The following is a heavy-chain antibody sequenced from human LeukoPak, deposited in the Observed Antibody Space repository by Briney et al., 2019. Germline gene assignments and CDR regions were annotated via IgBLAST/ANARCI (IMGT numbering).Heavy chain of an antibody. J-gene: IGHJ2*01. CDR1: GGSINTYY. V-gene: IGHV4-4*07. Sequence: KASETLSLTCTVSGGSINTYYWSWIRQPAGKGLEWIGRIYTRGTPSYNTSLKSRVTMSVDTSKNQFSMKLSSVTAADTAVYYCAKSSPPRIYWHFDLWGRGTLVTVSS. CDR2: IYTRGTP. D-gene: IGHD6-19*01. CDR3: AKSSPPRIYWHFDL.